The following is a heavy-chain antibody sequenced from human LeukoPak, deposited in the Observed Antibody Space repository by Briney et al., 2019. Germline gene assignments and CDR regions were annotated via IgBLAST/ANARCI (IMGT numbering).Heavy chain of an antibody. Sequence: KPSETLSLTCAVYGGSFSGYYWSWIRQPPGKGLEWIGEINHSGSTNYNPSLKSRVTISVDTSKNQFSLKLSSVTAADTAVYYCARGARAPDIWGQGTMVIVSS. CDR2: INHSGST. CDR1: GGSFSGYY. CDR3: ARGARAPDI. J-gene: IGHJ3*02. V-gene: IGHV4-34*01. D-gene: IGHD4/OR15-4a*01.